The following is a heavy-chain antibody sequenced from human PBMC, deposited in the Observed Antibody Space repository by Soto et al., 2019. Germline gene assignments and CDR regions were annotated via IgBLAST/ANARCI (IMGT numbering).Heavy chain of an antibody. Sequence: ASVKFSCQASGYTFTSYSIHWVRQAPGQRFEWMGWITAGRGRTDYSHNFQGRVTITRDTSASTAYMELNSLQSEDTAVYYCAREKFPGTGSYYDSWGQGTPVTVSS. J-gene: IGHJ4*02. CDR3: AREKFPGTGSYYDS. CDR2: ITAGRGRT. V-gene: IGHV1-3*01. CDR1: GYTFTSYS. D-gene: IGHD1-1*01.